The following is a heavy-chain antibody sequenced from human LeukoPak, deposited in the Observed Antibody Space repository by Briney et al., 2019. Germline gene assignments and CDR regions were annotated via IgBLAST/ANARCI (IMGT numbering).Heavy chain of an antibody. D-gene: IGHD2-2*01. CDR2: IRYDGSNK. CDR3: AKDIVVVPAVPGY. V-gene: IGHV3-30*02. Sequence: PGGSLRLSCAASGFTFSSYGMHWVRQAPGKGLEWVAFIRYDGSNKYYSDSVKGRFTISRDNSKNTLYLQMNSLRDEDTAVYYCAKDIVVVPAVPGYWGQGTLVTVSS. J-gene: IGHJ4*02. CDR1: GFTFSSYG.